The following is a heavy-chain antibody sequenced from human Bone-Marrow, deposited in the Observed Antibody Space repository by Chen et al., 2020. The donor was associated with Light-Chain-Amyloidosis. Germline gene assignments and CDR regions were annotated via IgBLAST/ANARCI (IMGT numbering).Heavy chain of an antibody. J-gene: IGHJ4*02. CDR3: ARRRDGYNFDY. D-gene: IGHD5-12*01. CDR2: IYPDASDA. V-gene: IGHV5-51*01. Sequence: EVQLEQSGPEVKKPGESLKISCKGSGYTFPNYWIGWVRQMPGKGLEWMGVIYPDASDARYSPSFEAQVTIPADKSLTTAYLQWRSLKASDTAMYYCARRRDGYNFDYWGQGTLVTVSS. CDR1: GYTFPNYW.